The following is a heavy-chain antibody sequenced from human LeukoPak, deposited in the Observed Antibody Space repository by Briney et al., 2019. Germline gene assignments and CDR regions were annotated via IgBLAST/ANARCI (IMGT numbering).Heavy chain of an antibody. Sequence: SGGSLRFSCAASGFTYSSYWMSWVRQAPGKGLEWVANIKQDGSEKYYVDSVKGRFTISRDNAKNSLYLQMNSLRAEDTAVYYCARVTHSSGWYGYRYWGQGTLVTVSS. D-gene: IGHD6-13*01. J-gene: IGHJ4*02. CDR1: GFTYSSYW. CDR2: IKQDGSEK. CDR3: ARVTHSSGWYGYRY. V-gene: IGHV3-7*01.